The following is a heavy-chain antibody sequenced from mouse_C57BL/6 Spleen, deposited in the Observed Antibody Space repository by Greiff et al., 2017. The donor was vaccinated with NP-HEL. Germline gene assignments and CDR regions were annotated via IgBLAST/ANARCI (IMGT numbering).Heavy chain of an antibody. CDR3: ASGYGYFDY. Sequence: VQGVESGPELVKPGASVKISCKASGYAFSSSWMNWVKQRPGKGLEWIGRIYPGDGDTNYNGKFKGKATLTADKSSSTAYMQRSSLTSEDSAFYFCASGYGYFDYWGQGTTLTVSS. CDR2: IYPGDGDT. D-gene: IGHD2-2*01. CDR1: GYAFSSSW. J-gene: IGHJ2*01. V-gene: IGHV1-82*01.